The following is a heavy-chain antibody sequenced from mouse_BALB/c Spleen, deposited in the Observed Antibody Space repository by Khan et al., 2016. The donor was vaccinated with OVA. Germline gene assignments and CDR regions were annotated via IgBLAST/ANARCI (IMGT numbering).Heavy chain of an antibody. Sequence: EVELVESGGDLVKPGGSLKLSCAASGFTFSTYGMSWVRQTPDKRLEWVATISSGGSYTYSPDSVKGRFTISRDNAKNTLYLQMSSLKSDDTAMYYCARLAYYYKSEGFAYWGQGTLVNVSA. CDR2: ISSGGSYT. CDR3: ARLAYYYKSEGFAY. V-gene: IGHV5-6*01. J-gene: IGHJ3*01. CDR1: GFTFSTYG. D-gene: IGHD1-1*01.